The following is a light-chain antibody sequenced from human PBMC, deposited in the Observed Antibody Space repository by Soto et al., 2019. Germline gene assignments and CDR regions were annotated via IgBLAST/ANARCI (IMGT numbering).Light chain of an antibody. CDR2: TAS. CDR3: QHHKSYPRT. J-gene: IGKJ1*01. CDR1: QSIDTS. Sequence: DIQMTQSPSTLSASVGDRVTITCRASQSIDTSLAWYQQKPGKAPRLLIYTASNLQSGVPSRFSGSGSGTEFTLTISSLLPDDFATYYCQHHKSYPRTF. V-gene: IGKV1-5*03.